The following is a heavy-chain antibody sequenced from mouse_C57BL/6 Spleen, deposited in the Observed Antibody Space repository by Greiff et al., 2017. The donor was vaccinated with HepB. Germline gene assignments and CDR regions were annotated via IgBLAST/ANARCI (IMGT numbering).Heavy chain of an antibody. V-gene: IGHV1-61*01. CDR1: GYTFTSYW. J-gene: IGHJ2*01. CDR2: IYPSDSET. CDR3: ARWDDYDSYYFDY. D-gene: IGHD2-4*01. Sequence: QVQLKQPGAELVRPGSSVKLSCKASGYTFTSYWMDWVKQRPGQGLEWIGNIYPSDSETHYNQKFKDKATLTVDKSSSTAYMQLSSLTSEDSAVYYCARWDDYDSYYFDYWGQGTTLTVSS.